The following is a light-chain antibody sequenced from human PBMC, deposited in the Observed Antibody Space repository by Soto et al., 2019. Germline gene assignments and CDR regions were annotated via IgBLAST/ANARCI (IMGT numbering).Light chain of an antibody. V-gene: IGKV4-1*01. CDR3: QQYYSTPLT. CDR2: WAA. Sequence: DIVMTQSPDSLALSLGERATINCKSSQSVFYSSNNKNCLAWYQQKPGQPPKLLICWAATRESGVPDRFSGGGSGTDFTLTISSLQAEDVAVYYCQQYYSTPLTFGGGTKVEIK. CDR1: QSVFYSSNNKNC. J-gene: IGKJ4*01.